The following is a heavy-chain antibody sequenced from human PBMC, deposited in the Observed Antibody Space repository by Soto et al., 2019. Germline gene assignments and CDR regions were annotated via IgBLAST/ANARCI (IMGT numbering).Heavy chain of an antibody. J-gene: IGHJ6*02. V-gene: IGHV3-33*01. D-gene: IGHD6-13*01. CDR1: GFTFSSYG. Sequence: GGSLRLSCAASGFTFSSYGMHWVRQAPGKGLEWVAVIWYDGSNKYYADSVKGRFTISRDNSKNTLYLQMNSLRAEDTAVYYCASLAAAGDNYYYYYGMDVWGQGTTVTVSS. CDR2: IWYDGSNK. CDR3: ASLAAAGDNYYYYYGMDV.